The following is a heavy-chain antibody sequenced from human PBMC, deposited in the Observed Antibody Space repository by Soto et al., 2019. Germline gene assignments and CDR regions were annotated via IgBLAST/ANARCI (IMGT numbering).Heavy chain of an antibody. CDR2: ISYDGSNK. CDR3: ARDSRQYYDFWSGPPSYGMDV. Sequence: GGSLRLSCAASGFTFSSYAMHWVRQAPGKGLEWVAVISYDGSNKYYADSVKGRFTISRDNSKNTLYLQMNSLRAEGTAVYYCARDSRQYYDFWSGPPSYGMDVWGQGTMVTVSS. J-gene: IGHJ6*02. CDR1: GFTFSSYA. D-gene: IGHD3-3*01. V-gene: IGHV3-30-3*01.